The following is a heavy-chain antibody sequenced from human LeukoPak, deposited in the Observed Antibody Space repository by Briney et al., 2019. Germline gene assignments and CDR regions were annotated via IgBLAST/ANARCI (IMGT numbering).Heavy chain of an antibody. D-gene: IGHD2-21*02. Sequence: GGSLRLSCAASGXTFSNYGMHWVRQAPGKGLEWVAIIWYDGSNKYYADSVKGRFTISRDNSKNTLYLQMNSLRAEDTAVYYCARGVMTVDYWGQGTLVTGSS. CDR3: ARGVMTVDY. J-gene: IGHJ4*02. CDR1: GXTFSNYG. CDR2: IWYDGSNK. V-gene: IGHV3-33*01.